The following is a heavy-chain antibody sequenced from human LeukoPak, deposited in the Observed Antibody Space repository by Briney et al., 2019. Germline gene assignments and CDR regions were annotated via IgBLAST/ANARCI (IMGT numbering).Heavy chain of an antibody. CDR3: ARTSGSYYCLEY. V-gene: IGHV1-69*04. J-gene: IGHJ4*02. Sequence: GASVKVSCKASGGTFSSYAISWVRQAPGQGLEWMGRIIPILGIANYAQKFQGRVTITADKSTSTAHMELSSLRSEDTAVYYCARTSGSYYCLEYWGQGTLVTVSS. CDR2: IIPILGIA. CDR1: GGTFSSYA. D-gene: IGHD1-26*01.